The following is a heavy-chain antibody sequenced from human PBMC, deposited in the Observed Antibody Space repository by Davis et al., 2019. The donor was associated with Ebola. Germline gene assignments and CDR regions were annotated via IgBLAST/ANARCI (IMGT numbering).Heavy chain of an antibody. Sequence: GESLKISCAASGFTFSSYSMNWVRQAPGKGLEWVSYISSSSSTIYYADSVKGRFTISRDNAKNSLYLQMNSLRDEDTAVYYCAKPLYCTGGVCRDYWGQGTLVTVSS. CDR3: AKPLYCTGGVCRDY. CDR1: GFTFSSYS. D-gene: IGHD2-8*02. J-gene: IGHJ4*02. V-gene: IGHV3-48*02. CDR2: ISSSSSTI.